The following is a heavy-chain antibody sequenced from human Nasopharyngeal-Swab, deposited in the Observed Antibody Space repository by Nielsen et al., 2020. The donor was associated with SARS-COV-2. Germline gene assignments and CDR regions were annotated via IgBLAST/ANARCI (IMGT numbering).Heavy chain of an antibody. Sequence: GESLKISCAASGFTFSSYGMHWVRQAPGKGLEWVAVISYDGSNKYYADSVKGRFTISRDNSKNTLYLQMNSLRAEGTAVYYCASVLYGGNSLSHDYWGQGTLVTVSS. D-gene: IGHD4-23*01. J-gene: IGHJ4*02. V-gene: IGHV3-30*03. CDR2: ISYDGSNK. CDR3: ASVLYGGNSLSHDY. CDR1: GFTFSSYG.